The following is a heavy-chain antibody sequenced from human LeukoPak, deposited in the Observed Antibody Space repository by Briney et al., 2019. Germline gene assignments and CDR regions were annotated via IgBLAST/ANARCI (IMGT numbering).Heavy chain of an antibody. Sequence: ASVKVSCKASGYTFRNYGISWVRQAPGQGLEWMGWISAYNGNTKYAQKFQGRVTMTRDTSTSTVYMELSSLKSEDTAVYYCARDTALVTAPVYYGMDVWGQGTTVTVSS. CDR1: GYTFRNYG. D-gene: IGHD5-18*01. CDR2: ISAYNGNT. V-gene: IGHV1-18*01. J-gene: IGHJ6*02. CDR3: ARDTALVTAPVYYGMDV.